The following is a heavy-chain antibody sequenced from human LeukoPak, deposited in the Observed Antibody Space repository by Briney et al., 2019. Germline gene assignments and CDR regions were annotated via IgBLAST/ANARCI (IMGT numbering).Heavy chain of an antibody. J-gene: IGHJ4*02. Sequence: PSETPSLTCTVSGGSISSGRYYWSWIRQPPGKGLEWIGSIYYSGSTDYNPSLKSRVTISVDTSKNQFSLKLSSVTAADTAVYYCARGRIARLPYFDYWGQGTLVTVSS. CDR3: ARGRIARLPYFDY. D-gene: IGHD5-18*01. CDR2: IYYSGST. V-gene: IGHV4-61*01. CDR1: GGSISSGRYY.